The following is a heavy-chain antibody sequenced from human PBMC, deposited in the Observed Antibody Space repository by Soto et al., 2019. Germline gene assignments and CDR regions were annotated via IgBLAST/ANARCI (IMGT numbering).Heavy chain of an antibody. D-gene: IGHD6-6*01. CDR1: GYSISSGYY. CDR2: IYHSGST. Sequence: PSETLSLTCAVSGYSISSGYYWGCIRQPPGKGLEWIGSIYHSGSTYYNPYLKSRVTISVDTSKNQFSLKLSSVNAADTAVYYCARVGSSSYAYWGQGTLVTVSS. CDR3: ARVGSSSYAY. J-gene: IGHJ4*02. V-gene: IGHV4-38-2*01.